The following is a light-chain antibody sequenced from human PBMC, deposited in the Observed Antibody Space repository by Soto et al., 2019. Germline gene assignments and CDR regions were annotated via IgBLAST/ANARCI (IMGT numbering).Light chain of an antibody. CDR2: GAS. CDR1: QSVSSN. J-gene: IGKJ1*01. CDR3: QQRSNWPVT. V-gene: IGKV3-15*01. Sequence: EIVMTPSPATLSVSPGERATLSCRASQSVSSNLAWYQQKPGQAPRLLIYGASTRATGIPARFSGSGSGTEFTLTISSLQSEDFAVYYCQQRSNWPVTFGLGTKVDIK.